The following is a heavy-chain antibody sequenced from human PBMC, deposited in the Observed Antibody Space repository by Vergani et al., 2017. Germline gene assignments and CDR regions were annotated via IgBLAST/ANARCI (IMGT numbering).Heavy chain of an antibody. V-gene: IGHV1-46*03. CDR3: ARGDYGILTGYRY. CDR2: INPSGGNT. CDR1: GYTFSNYY. D-gene: IGHD3-9*01. J-gene: IGHJ4*02. Sequence: QVQVVQSGAEVKKSGASVKVSCKTSGYTFSNYYMHWVRQAPGQGLEWMGIINPSGGNTNYAQKFQGRVTMTSDTSTSTVYMELSSLRSEDTAIYYCARGDYGILTGYRYWGQGTLVTVSA.